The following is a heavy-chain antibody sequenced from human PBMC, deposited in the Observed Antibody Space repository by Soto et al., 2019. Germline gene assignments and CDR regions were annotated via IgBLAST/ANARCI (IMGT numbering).Heavy chain of an antibody. Sequence: ASVKVSCKASGYTFTSYGISWVRHAPGQGLEWMGWISAYNGNTNYAQKLQGRVTMTTDTSTSTAYMELRSLRSDDTAVYYCARCRTKDSSSSLAYNWFDPWGQGTLVTVS. CDR1: GYTFTSYG. CDR2: ISAYNGNT. CDR3: ARCRTKDSSSSLAYNWFDP. J-gene: IGHJ5*02. V-gene: IGHV1-18*01. D-gene: IGHD6-6*01.